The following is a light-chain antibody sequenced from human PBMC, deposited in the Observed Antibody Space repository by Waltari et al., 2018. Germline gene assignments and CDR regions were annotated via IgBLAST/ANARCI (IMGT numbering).Light chain of an antibody. CDR3: QSYYNVPIT. CDR2: AAS. V-gene: IGKV1-27*01. CDR1: QGISSS. J-gene: IGKJ4*01. Sequence: DIQVPPSTSSLSASVGDRVTITCRASQGISSSLAWYQQKPGTSPKLLIYAASTLQSGIPSRFSGGGSGTDFTLTINNLQPEDVSTYYCQSYYNVPITFGGGTRVEI.